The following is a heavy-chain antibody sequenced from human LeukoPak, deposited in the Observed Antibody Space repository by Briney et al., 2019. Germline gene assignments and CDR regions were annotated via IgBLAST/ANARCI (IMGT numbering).Heavy chain of an antibody. CDR3: AKDRGYCSGGSCYYYYYGMDV. Sequence: PGGPLRLSCAASGFTFDDYALHWVRQAPGKGLEWVSLISGNGGSTYYADSVKGRFTTSRDNSKNSLYLQMNSLRTEDTALYYCAKDRGYCSGGSCYYYYYGMDVWGQGTTVTVSS. D-gene: IGHD2-15*01. J-gene: IGHJ6*02. CDR2: ISGNGGST. CDR1: GFTFDDYA. V-gene: IGHV3-43*02.